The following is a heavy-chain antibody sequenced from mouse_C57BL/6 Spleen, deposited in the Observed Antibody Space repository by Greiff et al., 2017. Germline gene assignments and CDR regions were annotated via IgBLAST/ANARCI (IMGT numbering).Heavy chain of an antibody. V-gene: IGHV1-50*01. Sequence: QVQLQQPGAELVKPGASVKLSCKASGYTFTSYWMQWVKQRPGQGLEWIGEIDPSDSYTNYNQKFKGKATLTVDTSTSTAYMQRSSLTSEDSAVYYCAKGSSSRFDYWGQGTTLTVSS. J-gene: IGHJ2*01. CDR3: AKGSSSRFDY. D-gene: IGHD3-1*01. CDR1: GYTFTSYW. CDR2: IDPSDSYT.